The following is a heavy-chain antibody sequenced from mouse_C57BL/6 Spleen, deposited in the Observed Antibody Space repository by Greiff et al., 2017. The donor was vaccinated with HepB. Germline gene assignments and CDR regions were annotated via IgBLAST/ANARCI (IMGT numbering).Heavy chain of an antibody. CDR1: GYAFTNYL. Sequence: VQLQQSGAELVRPGTSVKVSCKASGYAFTNYLIEWVKQRPGQGLEWIGVINTGSGVTTYNEKFTGKATLTADKYSSTAYMQLSSLTSEDSAVYFWARSDELDFDYWGQGTTLTVSS. CDR2: INTGSGVT. J-gene: IGHJ2*01. CDR3: ARSDELDFDY. V-gene: IGHV1-54*01.